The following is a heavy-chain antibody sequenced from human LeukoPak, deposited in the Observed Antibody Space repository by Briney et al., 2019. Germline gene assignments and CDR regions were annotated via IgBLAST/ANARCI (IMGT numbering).Heavy chain of an antibody. J-gene: IGHJ4*02. Sequence: ASVKVSCKASGYTLTSYGISWVRQAPGQGLEWMGWISAYNGNTNYAQKLQGRVTMTTDTSTSTAYMELRSLRSDDTAVYYCARGDAATMRSSFDCWGQGTLVTVSS. CDR1: GYTLTSYG. CDR3: ARGDAATMRSSFDC. D-gene: IGHD5-24*01. V-gene: IGHV1-18*01. CDR2: ISAYNGNT.